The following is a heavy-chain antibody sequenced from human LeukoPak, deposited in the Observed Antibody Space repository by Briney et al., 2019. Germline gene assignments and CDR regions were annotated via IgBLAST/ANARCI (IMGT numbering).Heavy chain of an antibody. CDR1: GGTFSSYA. V-gene: IGHV1-69*01. D-gene: IGHD3-10*01. Sequence: SVKVSCKASGGTFSSYAISWVRQAPGQGLEWMGGIIPIFGTANYAQKFQGRVTITADESTSTAYMELSRLKSDDTAVYYCARGYGSGSTSYFYYCGMDVWGQGTTVTVSS. CDR3: ARGYGSGSTSYFYYCGMDV. CDR2: IIPIFGTA. J-gene: IGHJ6*02.